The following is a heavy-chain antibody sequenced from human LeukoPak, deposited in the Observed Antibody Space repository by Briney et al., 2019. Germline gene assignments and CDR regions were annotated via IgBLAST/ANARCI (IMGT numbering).Heavy chain of an antibody. V-gene: IGHV5-51*01. CDR3: ARPRMDSGYDSSFDY. D-gene: IGHD5-12*01. CDR1: GYSFTSYW. J-gene: IGHJ4*02. Sequence: GESLKISCNGSGYSFTSYWIGWVRQMPGKGPEWMLIIYPGDYDNTYSASFQGQVTISADKSISTAYLQWSSLKASDTAMYYCARPRMDSGYDSSFDYWGQGTLVTVSS. CDR2: IYPGDYDN.